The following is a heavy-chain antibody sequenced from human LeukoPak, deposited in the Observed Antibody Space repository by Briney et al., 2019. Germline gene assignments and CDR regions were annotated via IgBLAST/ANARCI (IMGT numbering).Heavy chain of an antibody. V-gene: IGHV4-61*01. CDR2: IYYSGST. CDR3: TRDLPRGFGEL. CDR1: GDSVRSDSHY. J-gene: IGHJ4*02. Sequence: SETLSLTCTVSGDSVRSDSHYWSWIRQPPGKGLELIGYIYYSGSTNYNPSLKSRVTISIDTSKNQFSLKLSSVPAADTAVYYCTRDLPRGFGELWSQGTLVTVSS. D-gene: IGHD3-10*01.